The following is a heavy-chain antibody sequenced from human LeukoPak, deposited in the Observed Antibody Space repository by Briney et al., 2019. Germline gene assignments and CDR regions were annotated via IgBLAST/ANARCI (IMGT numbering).Heavy chain of an antibody. CDR3: VPLQQLPNFNWFDP. D-gene: IGHD6-13*01. V-gene: IGHV4-39*01. CDR2: IYYSGST. CDR1: GGSISSSSYY. Sequence: SETLSLTCTVSGGSISSSSYYWGWIRQPPGKGLEWIGSIYYSGSTYYNPSLKSRVTISVDTSKNQFSLKLSSVTAADTAVYYCVPLQQLPNFNWFDPWGQGTLVTVSS. J-gene: IGHJ5*02.